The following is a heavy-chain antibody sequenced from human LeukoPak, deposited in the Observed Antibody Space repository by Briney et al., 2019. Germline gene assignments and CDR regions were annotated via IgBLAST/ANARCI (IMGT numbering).Heavy chain of an antibody. CDR1: GFTFSDSY. CDR2: IKKDGSEK. V-gene: IGHV3-7*01. CDR3: ARDLYRIVVVPHYFDY. D-gene: IGHD3-22*01. J-gene: IGHJ4*02. Sequence: GGSLRLSCAASGFTFSDSYMTWIRQAPGKGLEWVANIKKDGSEKYYVDSVKGRFTISRDNAKNSLYLQMNSLRAEDTAVYYCARDLYRIVVVPHYFDYWGQGTLVTVSS.